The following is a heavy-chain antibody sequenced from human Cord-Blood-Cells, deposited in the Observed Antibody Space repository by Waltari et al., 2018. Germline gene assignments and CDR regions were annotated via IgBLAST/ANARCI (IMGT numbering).Heavy chain of an antibody. CDR3: ARSWGYSSSSYYGMDV. CDR2: INHSGST. V-gene: IGHV4-34*01. J-gene: IGHJ6*02. D-gene: IGHD6-6*01. CDR1: GGSFSGYY. Sequence: QVQLQQWGAGLLKPSETLSLTCAVYGGSFSGYYWSWIRQPPGKGLEWIGEINHSGSTNYNPSLKSRVPLSVDTAKNQFSLKLCAVTAADTAVYYCARSWGYSSSSYYGMDVWGQGTTVTVSS.